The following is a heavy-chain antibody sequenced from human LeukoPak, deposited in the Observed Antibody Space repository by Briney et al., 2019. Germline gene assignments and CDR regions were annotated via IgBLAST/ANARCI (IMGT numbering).Heavy chain of an antibody. Sequence: WASVTVSCTASGYTFTSYGINWVRQAPGQGLEWMGWISAYNGNKNYAQKLQGRVTMTTDTSTSTAYMELRSLRSDDTAVYYCARDLKANIVVVTDDAFDIWGQGTMVTVSS. V-gene: IGHV1-18*01. CDR2: ISAYNGNK. D-gene: IGHD2-21*02. J-gene: IGHJ3*02. CDR1: GYTFTSYG. CDR3: ARDLKANIVVVTDDAFDI.